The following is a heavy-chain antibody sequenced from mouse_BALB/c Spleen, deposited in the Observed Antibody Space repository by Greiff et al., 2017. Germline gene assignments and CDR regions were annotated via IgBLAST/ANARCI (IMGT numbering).Heavy chain of an antibody. V-gene: IGHV2-9*02. CDR2: IWAGGST. J-gene: IGHJ4*01. Sequence: VMLVESGPGLVAPSQSLSITCTVSGFSLTSYGVHWVRQPPGKGLEWLGVIWAGGSTNYNSALMSRLSISKDNSKSQVFLKMNSLQTDDTAMYYCAREEKNGDYAMDYWGQGTSVTVSS. CDR1: GFSLTSYG. CDR3: AREEKNGDYAMDY.